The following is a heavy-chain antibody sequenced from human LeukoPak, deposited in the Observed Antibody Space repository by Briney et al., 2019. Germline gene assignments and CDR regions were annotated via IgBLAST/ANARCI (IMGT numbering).Heavy chain of an antibody. V-gene: IGHV3-15*04. J-gene: IGHJ4*02. D-gene: IGHD6-6*01. Sequence: GGSLRLSCAASGFTFNVAWMSWVRQTPGKGLQWVARSAATPDGPITEYATPVRGRFTISRDDSRNMVYLQMRSLRTDDTAINYCVWSSTWNKRFYLDQWGQGTLVTVSS. CDR3: VWSSTWNKRFYLDQ. CDR2: SAATPDGPIT. CDR1: GFTFNVAW.